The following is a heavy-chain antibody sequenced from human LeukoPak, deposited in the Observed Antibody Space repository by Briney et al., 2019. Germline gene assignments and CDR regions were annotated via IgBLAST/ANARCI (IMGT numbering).Heavy chain of an antibody. CDR2: ISGSGGST. CDR3: AKKGISGSWYFGY. J-gene: IGHJ4*02. V-gene: IGHV3-23*01. CDR1: GFTFSSYA. D-gene: IGHD6-13*01. Sequence: GGSLRLSCAASGFTFSSYAMSWVRQAPGKGLEWVSAISGSGGSTYYADSVKGRFTISRDNSKNTLYLQMNSLRAGDTAVYYCAKKGISGSWYFGYWGQGTLVTVSS.